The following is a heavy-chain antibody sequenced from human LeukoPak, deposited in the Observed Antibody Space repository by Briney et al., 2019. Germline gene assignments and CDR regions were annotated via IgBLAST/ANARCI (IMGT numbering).Heavy chain of an antibody. V-gene: IGHV3-74*01. Sequence: RGSLRLSCAASGFTFSNYWMHWVRQAPGKGLVWVSRIKSDGSTTSYADSVKGRFTISRDNAKNTPYLQMNSLRAEDTAVYYCARVGARLGAFDIWGQGTMVTVSS. CDR1: GFTFSNYW. D-gene: IGHD6-25*01. J-gene: IGHJ3*02. CDR3: ARVGARLGAFDI. CDR2: IKSDGSTT.